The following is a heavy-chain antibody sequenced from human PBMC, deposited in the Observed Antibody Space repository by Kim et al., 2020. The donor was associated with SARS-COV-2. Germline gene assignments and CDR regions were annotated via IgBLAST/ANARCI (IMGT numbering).Heavy chain of an antibody. J-gene: IGHJ6*01. CDR2: MNPNSGNT. D-gene: IGHD2-8*01. V-gene: IGHV1-8*01. Sequence: ASVKVSCKASGYTFTSYDINWVRQATGQGLEWMGWMNPNSGNTGYAQKFQGRATMTRNTSISTAYMELSSLRSEDTAVYYCARGDIVLMVYAKTFYGMDVWGQGTTVSDSS. CDR3: ARGDIVLMVYAKTFYGMDV. CDR1: GYTFTSYD.